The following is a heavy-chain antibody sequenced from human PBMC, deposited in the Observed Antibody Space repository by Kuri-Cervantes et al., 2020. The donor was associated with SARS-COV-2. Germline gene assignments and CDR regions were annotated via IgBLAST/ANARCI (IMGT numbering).Heavy chain of an antibody. V-gene: IGHV4-59*01. J-gene: IGHJ6*02. CDR2: ISYNGNA. CDR1: GGSFSGYY. CDR3: ARERLTGTGPYYSYGIDV. D-gene: IGHD1-20*01. Sequence: GSLRLSCAVYGGSFSGYYWSWIRQPPGKGLEWIGYISYNGNANYNPSLKDRVAISLDTSKTHFSLKVSSVTAADTAVYYCARERLTGTGPYYSYGIDVWGQGTTVTVSS.